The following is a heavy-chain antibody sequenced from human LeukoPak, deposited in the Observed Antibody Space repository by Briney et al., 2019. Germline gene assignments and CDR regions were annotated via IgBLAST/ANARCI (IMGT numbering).Heavy chain of an antibody. CDR2: ISGYNGNT. V-gene: IGHV1-18*01. Sequence: ASVTVSCTASGYTFTNYAISWVRQAPGQGLEWMGWISGYNGNTIYAQNFQGRVTMTTDRPTNTAYMELRSLRSDDTAVYYCARDPVKYCGGDCYSGGSSFDPWGQGTLVTVSS. D-gene: IGHD2-21*02. CDR1: GYTFTNYA. CDR3: ARDPVKYCGGDCYSGGSSFDP. J-gene: IGHJ5*02.